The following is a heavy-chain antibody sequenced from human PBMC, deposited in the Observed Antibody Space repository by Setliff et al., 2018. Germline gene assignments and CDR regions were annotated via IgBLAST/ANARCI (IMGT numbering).Heavy chain of an antibody. V-gene: IGHV4-39*01. CDR1: GGSISSSSYY. CDR2: IYYSGST. Sequence: PSETLSLTCTVSGGSISSSSYYWGWIRQPPGKGLEWIGSIYYSGSTYYNPSLKSRVTISVDTSKNQFSLKLSSVTAADTAVYYCARLGGSRGSGGFYYYYYYMDVWGKGTTVTVSS. J-gene: IGHJ6*03. CDR3: ARLGGSRGSGGFYYYYYYMDV. D-gene: IGHD2-15*01.